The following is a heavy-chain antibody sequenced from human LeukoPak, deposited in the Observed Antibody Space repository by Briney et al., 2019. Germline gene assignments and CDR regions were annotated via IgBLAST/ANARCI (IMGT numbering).Heavy chain of an antibody. J-gene: IGHJ4*02. V-gene: IGHV4-59*01. CDR3: ARGEYSSTWYINYYFDY. CDR1: GGSFSGYY. D-gene: IGHD6-13*01. CDR2: IYYTGNT. Sequence: PSETLSLTCAVYGGSFSGYYWSWIRQPPGKGLEWLGYIYYTGNTKYNPSPETRVTISVDTSKNQFSLKLTSVTAADTAVYYCARGEYSSTWYINYYFDYWGQGTLVTVSS.